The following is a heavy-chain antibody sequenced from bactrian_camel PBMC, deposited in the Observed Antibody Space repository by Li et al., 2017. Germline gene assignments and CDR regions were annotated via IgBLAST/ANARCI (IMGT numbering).Heavy chain of an antibody. Sequence: HVQLVESGGGSVQAGGSLSVTCVASGESSSISSIKSMGWFRQAPGKEREGVAHVDSRGTTEYVDPVKGRFTVFKGNAGKTLYLQMNSLRPEDTAMYYCAAVAEGRTVEGGVSLWTLFESGYWGQGTQVTVS. D-gene: IGHD3*01. CDR1: GESSSISSIKS. CDR3: AAVAEGRTVEGGVSLWTLFESGY. V-gene: IGHV3S53*01. CDR2: VDSRGTT. J-gene: IGHJ4*01.